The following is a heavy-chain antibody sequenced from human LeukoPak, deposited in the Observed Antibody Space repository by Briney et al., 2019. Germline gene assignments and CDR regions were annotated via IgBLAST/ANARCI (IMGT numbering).Heavy chain of an antibody. V-gene: IGHV3-74*01. Sequence: PGGSLRLSCAASGFSFSSYGMHWVRQAPGEGLVWVSRINSDGTSTSYADSVKGRFTMSRDNAKNTLYLQMNSLRAEDTAVYYCARGRGGYYYDYWGQGTVVTVSS. J-gene: IGHJ4*02. D-gene: IGHD2-15*01. CDR2: INSDGTST. CDR1: GFSFSSYG. CDR3: ARGRGGYYYDY.